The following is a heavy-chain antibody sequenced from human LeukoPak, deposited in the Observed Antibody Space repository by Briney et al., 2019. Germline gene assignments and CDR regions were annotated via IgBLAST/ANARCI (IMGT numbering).Heavy chain of an antibody. J-gene: IGHJ4*02. CDR1: AGTFSSYA. V-gene: IGHV1-69*06. CDR3: ARTPLSSGWYGGDY. CDR2: IIPIFGTA. Sequence: SGKLSCTASAGTFSSYATGWVRHAPGQGLEWGGGIIPIFGTAKYAQKLQGRVTITADKSTSTAYMELSSLRSEDTAVYYCARTPLSSGWYGGDYWGQGTLVTVSS. D-gene: IGHD6-19*01.